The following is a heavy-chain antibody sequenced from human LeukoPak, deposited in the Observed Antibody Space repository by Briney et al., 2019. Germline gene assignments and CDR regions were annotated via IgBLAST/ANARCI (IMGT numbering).Heavy chain of an antibody. CDR2: INPSGGST. V-gene: IGHV1-46*01. Sequence: AASVKVSCKASGYTFTSYFIHWVRQAPGQGLEWMGIINPSGGSTSYAQKFQGRVTMTRDTSTSTVYMELSSLRSEDTAVYYCAKDFQRGGKSAYDYWGQGTLVTVSS. D-gene: IGHD4-23*01. CDR1: GYTFTSYF. J-gene: IGHJ4*02. CDR3: AKDFQRGGKSAYDY.